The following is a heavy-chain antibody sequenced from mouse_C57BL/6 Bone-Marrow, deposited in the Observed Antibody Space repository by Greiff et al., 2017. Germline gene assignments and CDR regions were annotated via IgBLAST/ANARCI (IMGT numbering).Heavy chain of an antibody. CDR1: GYAFSSSW. D-gene: IGHD2-3*01. J-gene: IGHJ2*01. V-gene: IGHV1-82*01. Sequence: VQLQQSGPELVKPGASVKISCKASGYAFSSSWMNWVKQRPGKGLEWIGRIYPGDGDTNYNGKFKGKATLTADKSSSTAYMHLSRLTSEYSAVYFCARWLLLDYWGQGTTLTVSS. CDR2: IYPGDGDT. CDR3: ARWLLLDY.